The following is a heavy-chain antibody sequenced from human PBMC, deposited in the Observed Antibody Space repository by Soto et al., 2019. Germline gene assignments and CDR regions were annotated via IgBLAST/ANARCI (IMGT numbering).Heavy chain of an antibody. J-gene: IGHJ5*02. V-gene: IGHV1-18*04. CDR2: ISAYNGNT. CDR1: GYTFTSYG. CDR3: ARYHLGYCSGGSCFNWFDP. Sequence: VKVSCKASGYTFTSYGISWVRQAPGQGLEWMGWISAYNGNTNYAQKLQGRVTMTTDTSTSTAYMELRSLRSDDTAVYYCARYHLGYCSGGSCFNWFDPWGQGTLVTVS. D-gene: IGHD2-15*01.